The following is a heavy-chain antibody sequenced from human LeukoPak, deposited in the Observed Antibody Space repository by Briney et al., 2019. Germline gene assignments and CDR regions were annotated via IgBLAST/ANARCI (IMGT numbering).Heavy chain of an antibody. D-gene: IGHD2-21*02. CDR3: TRDFRIAYCGGDCYPPFDY. J-gene: IGHJ4*02. V-gene: IGHV3-49*03. Sequence: GGSLRLSCTASGFTFGDYAMSWFRQAPGKGLEWVGFIRSKAYGGTTESAASVKGRFTISRDDSKSIAYLQMNSLKTEDTAVYYCTRDFRIAYCGGDCYPPFDYWGQGTLVTVPS. CDR1: GFTFGDYA. CDR2: IRSKAYGGTT.